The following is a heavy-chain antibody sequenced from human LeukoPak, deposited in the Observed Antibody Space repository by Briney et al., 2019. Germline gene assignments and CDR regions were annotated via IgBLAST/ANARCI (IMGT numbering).Heavy chain of an antibody. D-gene: IGHD5-24*01. J-gene: IGHJ4*02. Sequence: PSETLSLTCTVSGGSISSYYWSWIRQPPGKGLEWIGYIYYSGNTNYNPSLKSRVTISVDTSKNQFSLKLSSVTAADTAVYYCARYAWLQFRSFDYWGQGTLVTVSS. CDR2: IYYSGNT. V-gene: IGHV4-59*01. CDR3: ARYAWLQFRSFDY. CDR1: GGSISSYY.